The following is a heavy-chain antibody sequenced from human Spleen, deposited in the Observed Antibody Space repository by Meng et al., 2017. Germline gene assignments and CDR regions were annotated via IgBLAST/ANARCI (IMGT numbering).Heavy chain of an antibody. CDR2: INHSSST. CDR1: GGSFSDLY. J-gene: IGHJ4*02. CDR3: ARGGYCSGDSCYSAFDY. D-gene: IGHD2-15*01. V-gene: IGHV4-34*01. Sequence: QQWYAGLLRLLFTLSLTWVVSGGSFSDLYWRWIPQPPGKGLAWIGEINHSSSTNNNPSLKSRVTISVDTSKNQFSLKLSSVTAADTAVYYCARGGYCSGDSCYSAFDYWGQGTLVTVSS.